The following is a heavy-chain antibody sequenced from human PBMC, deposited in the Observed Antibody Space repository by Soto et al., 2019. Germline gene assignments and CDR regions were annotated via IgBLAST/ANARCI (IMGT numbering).Heavy chain of an antibody. CDR1: GYSFTSYW. D-gene: IGHD2-21*01. J-gene: IGHJ5*02. Sequence: GASLKISCQGSGYSFTSYWIGWVRQMPGKGLEWMGIIYPGDSDTRYSPSFQGQVTISADKSISTAYLQWSSLKASDTAMYYCARKGKNSDGQYWFDPWGQGTLVTVSS. CDR3: ARKGKNSDGQYWFDP. CDR2: IYPGDSDT. V-gene: IGHV5-51*01.